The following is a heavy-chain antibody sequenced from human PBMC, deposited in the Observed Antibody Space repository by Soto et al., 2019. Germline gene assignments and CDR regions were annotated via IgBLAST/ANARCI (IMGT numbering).Heavy chain of an antibody. J-gene: IGHJ4*02. CDR2: INPNSGGT. D-gene: IGHD3-22*01. CDR3: ATSRANYYDSSGYYLDY. CDR1: GYTFTGYY. V-gene: IGHV1-2*04. Sequence: ASVKVSCKASGYTFTGYYMHWVRQAPGQGLEWMGWINPNSGGTNYAQKFQGWVTMTRDTSISTAYMELSRLRSDDTAVYYCATSRANYYDSSGYYLDYWGQGTLVTSPQ.